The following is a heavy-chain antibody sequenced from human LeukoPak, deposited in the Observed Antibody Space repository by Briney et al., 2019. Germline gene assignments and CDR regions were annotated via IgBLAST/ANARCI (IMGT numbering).Heavy chain of an antibody. J-gene: IGHJ4*02. D-gene: IGHD2-2*01. Sequence: SVKVSCKASGGTFSSYAISWVRQAPGQGLEWMGRIIPIFGTANCAQKFQGRVTITTDESTSTAYMELSSLRSEDTAVYYCARDHCSSTSCYTYFDYWDQGTLVTVSS. CDR1: GGTFSSYA. CDR2: IIPIFGTA. V-gene: IGHV1-69*05. CDR3: ARDHCSSTSCYTYFDY.